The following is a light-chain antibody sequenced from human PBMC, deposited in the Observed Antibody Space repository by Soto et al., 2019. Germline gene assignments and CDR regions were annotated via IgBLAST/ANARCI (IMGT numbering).Light chain of an antibody. CDR2: GAS. CDR3: KQYRNWPRT. Sequence: EILLSLSPATLSVTPEYRVTLSCKASQSVDINLAWYQQRPGQAPRLLVYGASTKATDMPGRFSGRGSGTEFTLTINNLQAEDFAVYYCKQYRNWPRTFGQGTKVDI. J-gene: IGKJ1*01. V-gene: IGKV3-15*01. CDR1: QSVDIN.